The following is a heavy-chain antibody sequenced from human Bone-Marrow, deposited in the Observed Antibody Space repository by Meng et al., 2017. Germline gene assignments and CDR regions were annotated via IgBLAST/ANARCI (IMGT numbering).Heavy chain of an antibody. Sequence: SVKVSCKALGGIFSNYVIGWVRQAPGQGLEWMGGINAVFGTTNYAQKFQGRVTMTRDTSTSTVYMELSSLRSEDTAVYYCARRRWFGESISAFDIWGQGTMVTVSS. D-gene: IGHD3-10*01. CDR1: GGIFSNYV. J-gene: IGHJ3*02. V-gene: IGHV1-69*05. CDR2: INAVFGTT. CDR3: ARRRWFGESISAFDI.